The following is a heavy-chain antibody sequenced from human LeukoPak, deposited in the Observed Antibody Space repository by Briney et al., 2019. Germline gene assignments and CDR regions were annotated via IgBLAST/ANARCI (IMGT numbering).Heavy chain of an antibody. V-gene: IGHV3-73*01. CDR3: TRLTAGGFDY. CDR1: GFTFSGSA. D-gene: IGHD3-10*01. J-gene: IGHJ4*02. CDR2: IRSKANSYAT. Sequence: GGSLRLSCAASGFTFSGSAMHWARQASGKGLEWVGRIRSKANSYATAYAASVKGRFTISRDDSKNTAYLQMNSLKTEDTAVYYCTRLTAGGFDYWGQGTLVTVSS.